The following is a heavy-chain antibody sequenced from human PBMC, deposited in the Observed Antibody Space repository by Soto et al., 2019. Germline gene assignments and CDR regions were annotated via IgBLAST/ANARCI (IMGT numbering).Heavy chain of an antibody. CDR3: AKGGGYVGWFDP. CDR1: GYTFTSYY. D-gene: IGHD5-12*01. J-gene: IGHJ5*02. CDR2: INPSGGST. Sequence: QVQLVQSGAEVKKPGASVKVSCKASGYTFTSYYMHWVRQAPGQGLEWMGIINPSGGSTSYAQKLEGXXTMTRDTSTSTVYMELSSLRSEDTAVYYCAKGGGYVGWFDPWGQGTLVTVSS. V-gene: IGHV1-46*01.